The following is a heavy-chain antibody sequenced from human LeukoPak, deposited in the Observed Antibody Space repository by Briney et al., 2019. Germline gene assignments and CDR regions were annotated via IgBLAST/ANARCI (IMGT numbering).Heavy chain of an antibody. Sequence: PGGSLRLSWEASGFTFSEKYMNWIRQAPGKGLEWLSSIRAGGSSTTYADSVKGRFTIYRDAAKHSLFMQMDSLRVADPGIYYRTREWTPHHLFDIWGQGAKVTVAS. CDR1: GFTFSEKY. CDR3: TREWTPHHLFDI. V-gene: IGHV3-11*01. CDR2: IRAGGSST. D-gene: IGHD1-14*01. J-gene: IGHJ3*02.